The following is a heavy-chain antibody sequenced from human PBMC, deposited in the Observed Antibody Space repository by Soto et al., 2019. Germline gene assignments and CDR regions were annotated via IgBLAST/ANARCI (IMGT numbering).Heavy chain of an antibody. Sequence: SATLSLTCTVSGGSISSGGYYWSWIRQHPGKGLEWIGYIYYSGSTYYNPSLKSRVTISVDTSKNQFSLKLSSVTAAETAVYYCARDLLGTTYPNWFDPWGQGTLVTVSS. J-gene: IGHJ5*02. CDR2: IYYSGST. V-gene: IGHV4-31*03. CDR1: GGSISSGGYY. CDR3: ARDLLGTTYPNWFDP. D-gene: IGHD7-27*01.